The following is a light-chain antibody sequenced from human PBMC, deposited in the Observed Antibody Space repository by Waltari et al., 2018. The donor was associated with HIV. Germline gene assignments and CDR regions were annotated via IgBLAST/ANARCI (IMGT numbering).Light chain of an antibody. Sequence: QLVLTQSPSASASLRASVKLTCTLSSGHSNYAIAWHQQQPEKGPRYLMRLNSDGSYLKGDGIPYRFSGSSSGAERYLIISSLQSEDEADYYCQTWTTGIVLFGGGTKLTVL. V-gene: IGLV4-69*01. CDR1: SGHSNYA. CDR2: LNSDGSY. J-gene: IGLJ2*01. CDR3: QTWTTGIVL.